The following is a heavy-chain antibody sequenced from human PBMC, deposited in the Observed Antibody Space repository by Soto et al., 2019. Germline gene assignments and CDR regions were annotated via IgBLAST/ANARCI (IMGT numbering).Heavy chain of an antibody. Sequence: PGGSLRLSCAASGFTFSSYAMSWVRQAPGKGLEWVSSISGGGGSTYYADSVKGRFTISRDNSKNTLYLQMNSLRAEDTAVYYCAIEDNGSGWYVEWFDPWGQGTLVTVSS. CDR2: ISGGGGST. V-gene: IGHV3-23*01. CDR3: AIEDNGSGWYVEWFDP. D-gene: IGHD6-19*01. CDR1: GFTFSSYA. J-gene: IGHJ5*02.